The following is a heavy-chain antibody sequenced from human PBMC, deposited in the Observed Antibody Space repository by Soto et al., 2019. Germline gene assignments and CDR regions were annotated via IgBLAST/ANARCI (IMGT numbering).Heavy chain of an antibody. J-gene: IGHJ5*02. CDR1: GGSVSSDRW. Sequence: QVQLQESGPGLVKPSGTLSLTCAVSGGSVSSDRWWSWVRQAPGKGLEWIGEIHSYGSTNYNPSLKRRVTIFVDKFKDQFSVTLTSVTAADTAVYFCAGQWLARYGPFDPWGQGTLVTVSS. V-gene: IGHV4-4*02. CDR3: AGQWLARYGPFDP. D-gene: IGHD6-19*01. CDR2: IHSYGST.